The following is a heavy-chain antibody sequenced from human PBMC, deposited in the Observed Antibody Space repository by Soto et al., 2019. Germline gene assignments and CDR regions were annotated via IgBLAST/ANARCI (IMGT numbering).Heavy chain of an antibody. J-gene: IGHJ4*02. CDR1: GGSISSSSYY. CDR2: IYYSGST. Sequence: QLQLQESGPGLVKPSETLSLTCTVSGGSISSSSYYWGWIRQPPGKGLEWIGSIYYSGSTYYNPSLKSRVTISVDTSKNQFSLKLSSVTAADTAVYYCASLRLDYDSSGYSFGYWGQGTLVTVSS. CDR3: ASLRLDYDSSGYSFGY. D-gene: IGHD3-22*01. V-gene: IGHV4-39*01.